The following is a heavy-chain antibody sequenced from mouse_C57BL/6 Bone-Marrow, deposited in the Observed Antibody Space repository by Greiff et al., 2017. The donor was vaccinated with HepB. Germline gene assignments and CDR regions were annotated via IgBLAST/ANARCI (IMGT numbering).Heavy chain of an antibody. CDR3: ARWAYGSSYEAMDY. D-gene: IGHD1-1*01. CDR1: GYSITSDY. Sequence: EVKVVESGPGLAKPSQSLSLTCSVTGYSITSDYWNWIRKFPGNKLEYMGYISYSGSTYYNPSLKSRISITRDTSKNQYYLQLNSGTTEDTATYYCARWAYGSSYEAMDYWGQGTSVTVSS. J-gene: IGHJ4*01. CDR2: ISYSGST. V-gene: IGHV3-8*01.